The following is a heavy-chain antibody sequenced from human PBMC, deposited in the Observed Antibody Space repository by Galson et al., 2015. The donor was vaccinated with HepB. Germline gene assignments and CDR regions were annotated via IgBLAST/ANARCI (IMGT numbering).Heavy chain of an antibody. J-gene: IGHJ4*02. CDR2: IGWNSENI. V-gene: IGHV3-9*01. CDR1: GFTFDSYA. CDR3: AKDTTSGGSYSDF. Sequence: SLRLSCAASGFTFDSYAMHWVRQVPGKGLEWVAVIGWNSENIHYADSVKGRFTISRDNSKNSLYPQMNSLKFEDTALYYCAKDTTSGGSYSDFWGQGSLVSVSS. D-gene: IGHD1-26*01.